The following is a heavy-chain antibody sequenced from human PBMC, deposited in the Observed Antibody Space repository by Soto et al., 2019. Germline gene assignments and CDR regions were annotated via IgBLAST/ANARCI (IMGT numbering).Heavy chain of an antibody. CDR3: ARGRYDFWSGYYRNKWFDP. Sequence: QVQLVQSGAEVKKPGASVKVSCKASGYTFTNYDINWVRQATGQGLEWMGWMNPKSGNTGNAQKFQGRVNMTRNTSISTAYMELSSLRSEDTAVYYCARGRYDFWSGYYRNKWFDPWGQGTMVTVSS. V-gene: IGHV1-8*01. CDR1: GYTFTNYD. CDR2: MNPKSGNT. D-gene: IGHD3-3*01. J-gene: IGHJ5*02.